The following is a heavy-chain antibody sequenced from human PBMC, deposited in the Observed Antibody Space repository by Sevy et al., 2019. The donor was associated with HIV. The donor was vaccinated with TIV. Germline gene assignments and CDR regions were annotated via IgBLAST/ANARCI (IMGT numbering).Heavy chain of an antibody. Sequence: GGSLRLSCAASGFTFSSYALLWVHQAPGKGLEWVSLISYDGSKKYYSDSLKGRFAISRDESKTTLFLQMNSLRSEETAIYYCARVGVSYCTDDCYHRFDYWGRGTLVTVSS. V-gene: IGHV3-30*09. CDR1: GFTFSSYA. D-gene: IGHD2-21*02. J-gene: IGHJ4*02. CDR3: ARVGVSYCTDDCYHRFDY. CDR2: ISYDGSKK.